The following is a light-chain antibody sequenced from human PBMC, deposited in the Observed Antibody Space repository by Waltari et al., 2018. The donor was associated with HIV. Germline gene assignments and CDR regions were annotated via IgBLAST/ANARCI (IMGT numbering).Light chain of an antibody. Sequence: QSVLTQPPSVSGAPGQRVTISCTGSSSNIGAGYDVHWYQQLPGTAPKPLLSGNSNRPSVVPDRFSGSKSGTSSSLAITGLQAEDEADYYCQSYDSSLSGHVIFGGGTKLTVL. CDR1: SSNIGAGYD. V-gene: IGLV1-40*01. J-gene: IGLJ2*01. CDR2: GNS. CDR3: QSYDSSLSGHVI.